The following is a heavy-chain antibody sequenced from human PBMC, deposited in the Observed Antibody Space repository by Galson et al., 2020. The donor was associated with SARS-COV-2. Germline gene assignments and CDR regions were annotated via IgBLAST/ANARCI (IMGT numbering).Heavy chain of an antibody. Sequence: GESLKISCKGSGYSFTSYWIGWVRQMPGKGLEWMGIIYPGDSDTRYSPSFQGQVTISADKSISTAYLQWSSLKASDTAMYYCACTVGYSGYGPNYYYYGMDVWGQGTTVTVSS. D-gene: IGHD5-12*01. CDR2: IYPGDSDT. CDR3: ACTVGYSGYGPNYYYYGMDV. J-gene: IGHJ6*02. V-gene: IGHV5-51*01. CDR1: GYSFTSYW.